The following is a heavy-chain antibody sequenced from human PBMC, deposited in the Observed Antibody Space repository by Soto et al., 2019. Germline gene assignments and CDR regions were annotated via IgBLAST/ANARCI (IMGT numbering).Heavy chain of an antibody. D-gene: IGHD2-2*01. CDR2: ISAYNGNT. V-gene: IGHV1-18*01. J-gene: IGHJ6*02. CDR3: ARYERGGVVPAADYYGMDV. CDR1: GYTFTSYG. Sequence: QVQLVQSGAEVKKPGASVKVSCKASGYTFTSYGISWVRQAPGQGLEWMGWISAYNGNTNYAQKLQGRVTMTTDTSTSTAYMERRSLGSDDTAVYYCARYERGGVVPAADYYGMDVWGQGTTVTVSS.